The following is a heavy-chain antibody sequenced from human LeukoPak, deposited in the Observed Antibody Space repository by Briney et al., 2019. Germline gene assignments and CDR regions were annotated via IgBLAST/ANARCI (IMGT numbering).Heavy chain of an antibody. CDR3: ASLSVYSNFDS. Sequence: GGSLRLSCAASGFTFSSYWMHWVRQAPGKGLVWVSRINSDGSSTSYAGSVKGRFTISRDNAKNTLYLQMNSLRAEDTAVYYCASLSVYSNFDSWGQGTLVTVSS. CDR2: INSDGSST. D-gene: IGHD2-8*01. CDR1: GFTFSSYW. J-gene: IGHJ4*02. V-gene: IGHV3-74*01.